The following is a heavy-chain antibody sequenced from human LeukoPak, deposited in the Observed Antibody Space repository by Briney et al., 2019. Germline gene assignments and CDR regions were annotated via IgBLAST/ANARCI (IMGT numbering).Heavy chain of an antibody. Sequence: ASVKASCKASGYTFTSYGISWGRQAPGQGLEWMGWISAYNGNTNYAQKLQGRVTITTDTPTSTAYMELRSLRSDDTAVYYSARWAMESSGDYYYYYYYMAVWGKGTTVTVSS. CDR3: ARWAMESSGDYYYYYYYMAV. V-gene: IGHV1-18*01. J-gene: IGHJ6*03. D-gene: IGHD3-10*01. CDR1: GYTFTSYG. CDR2: ISAYNGNT.